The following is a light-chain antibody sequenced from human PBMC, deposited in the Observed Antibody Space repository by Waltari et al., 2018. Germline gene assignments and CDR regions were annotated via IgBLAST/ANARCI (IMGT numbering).Light chain of an antibody. V-gene: IGKV1-39*01. J-gene: IGKJ3*01. CDR2: GAS. CDR3: QQSYTTPFT. CDR1: QRISTS. Sequence: DIQMTQSPPSLSASVGDRVTITCRATQRISTSLNWYQQKPGKAPNLLIYGASSLERGVPSRFSGSGSGTDFTLTISSLHPEDSATYYCQQSYTTPFTFGPGTKVDLK.